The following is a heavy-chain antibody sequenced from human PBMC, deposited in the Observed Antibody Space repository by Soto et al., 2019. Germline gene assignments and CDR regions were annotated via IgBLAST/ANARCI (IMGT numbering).Heavy chain of an antibody. CDR2: IYYSGST. V-gene: IGHV4-30-4*01. J-gene: IGHJ5*02. D-gene: IGHD6-13*01. CDR1: GGSISSGDYY. CDR3: ARERPDGSRLDP. Sequence: PSETLSLTCTVSGGSISSGDYYWSWIRQPPGKGLEWIGYIYYSGSTYYNPSLKSRVTISVDTSKNQFSLKLSSVTAAATAVYNCARERPDGSRLDPWGQGTLVTISS.